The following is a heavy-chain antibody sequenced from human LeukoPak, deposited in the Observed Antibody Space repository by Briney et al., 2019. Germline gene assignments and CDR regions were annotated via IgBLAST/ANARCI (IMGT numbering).Heavy chain of an antibody. CDR2: INHSGST. J-gene: IGHJ4*02. CDR1: GGSFGGYY. D-gene: IGHD2-2*01. Sequence: KSSETLSLTCAVYGGSFGGYYWSWIRQPPGKGLEWIGEINHSGSTNYNPSLKSRVTISVDTSKNQFSLKLSSVTAADTAVYYCARGRGCSSTSCYGRYSSKGELQYWGQGTLVTVSS. V-gene: IGHV4-34*01. CDR3: ARGRGCSSTSCYGRYSSKGELQY.